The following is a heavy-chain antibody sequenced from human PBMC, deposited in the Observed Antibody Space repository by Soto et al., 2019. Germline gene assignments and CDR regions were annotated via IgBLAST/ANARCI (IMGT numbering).Heavy chain of an antibody. Sequence: QVPLVQSGAEVKKPGASVKVSCKASGYTFTSYGIVWVRQAPGQGLEWMGWISAYNGNTNYAQKHQGRVTMTTDTTTRTADMERRSLRSDDTAVYYCARDNYDYIWGSYRDLGGDAFDICGQGTMVTVSS. D-gene: IGHD3-16*02. J-gene: IGHJ3*02. CDR2: ISAYNGNT. CDR3: ARDNYDYIWGSYRDLGGDAFDI. V-gene: IGHV1-18*01. CDR1: GYTFTSYG.